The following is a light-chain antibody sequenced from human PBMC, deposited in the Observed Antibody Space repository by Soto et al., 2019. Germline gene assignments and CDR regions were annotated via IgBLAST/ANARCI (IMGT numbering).Light chain of an antibody. V-gene: IGKV3-20*01. J-gene: IGKJ3*01. Sequence: EIVLTQSPGTLSLSPGERATLSCRASQSVSSSYLAWYQKTPGQAPRLLIYGASSRATGIPDWFSGSGSGTDFTLTISRLEHDDAAVYCCQQYGRSPQCFGPGTKVDIK. CDR1: QSVSSSY. CDR2: GAS. CDR3: QQYGRSPQC.